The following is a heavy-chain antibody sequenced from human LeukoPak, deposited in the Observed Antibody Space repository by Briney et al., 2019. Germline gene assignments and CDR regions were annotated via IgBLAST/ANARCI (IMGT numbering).Heavy chain of an antibody. J-gene: IGHJ5*02. CDR3: ARGLKSRTHSSSWYRADP. CDR1: GGSFSGYY. Sequence: SETLSLTCAVYGGSFSGYYWSWIRQPPGKGLEWIGEINHSGSTNYNPSLKSRVTISVDTSKNQFSLKLSSVTAADTAVYYCARGLKSRTHSSSWYRADPWGQGTLVTVSS. D-gene: IGHD6-13*01. V-gene: IGHV4-34*01. CDR2: INHSGST.